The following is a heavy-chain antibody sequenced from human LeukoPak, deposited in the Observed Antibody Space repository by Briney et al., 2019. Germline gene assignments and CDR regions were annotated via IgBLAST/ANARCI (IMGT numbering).Heavy chain of an antibody. CDR2: ISGSGTTI. J-gene: IGHJ6*02. D-gene: IGHD4-17*01. CDR1: GFTFSSYE. Sequence: GGSLRLSCAASGFTFSSYEMNWVRQAPGKGLEWVSYISGSGTTIYHADSVKGRFTISRDNAKNSLHLQMNSLRVEDTAVYYCARHFGDYGFSYYYGLDVWGQGTTVTVSS. CDR3: ARHFGDYGFSYYYGLDV. V-gene: IGHV3-48*03.